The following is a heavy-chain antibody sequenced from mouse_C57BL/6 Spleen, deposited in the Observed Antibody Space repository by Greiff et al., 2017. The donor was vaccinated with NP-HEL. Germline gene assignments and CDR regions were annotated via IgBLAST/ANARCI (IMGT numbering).Heavy chain of an antibody. Sequence: EVQLQQSGPELVKPGDSVKISCKASGYSFTGYFMNWVMQSHGKSLEWIGRINPYNGDTFYNQKFKGKATLTVDKSSSTAHMELRSLTSEDSAVYYCARGVVAQGYYAMDYWGQGTSVTVSS. CDR3: ARGVVAQGYYAMDY. D-gene: IGHD1-1*01. J-gene: IGHJ4*01. CDR2: INPYNGDT. V-gene: IGHV1-20*01. CDR1: GYSFTGYF.